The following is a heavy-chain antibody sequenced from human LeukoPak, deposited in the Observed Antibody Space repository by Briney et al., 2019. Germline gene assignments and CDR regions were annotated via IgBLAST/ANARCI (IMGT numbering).Heavy chain of an antibody. V-gene: IGHV3-48*01. CDR1: GFTFSSYS. J-gene: IGHJ4*02. Sequence: GGSLRLSCAASGFTFSSYSMNWVRQAPGKGLEWVSYISSSSSTIYYADSVKGRFTISRDNAKNSLYLQMNSLRAEDTAVYYCARGTYYYDSSGYFISDCWGQGTLVTVSS. CDR2: ISSSSSTI. CDR3: ARGTYYYDSSGYFISDC. D-gene: IGHD3-22*01.